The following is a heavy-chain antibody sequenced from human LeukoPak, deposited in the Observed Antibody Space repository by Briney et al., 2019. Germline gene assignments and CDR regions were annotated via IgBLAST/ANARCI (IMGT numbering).Heavy chain of an antibody. J-gene: IGHJ5*02. D-gene: IGHD6-19*01. CDR3: ARPRSGWYVWFYP. Sequence: SETLSLTCAVSGGSISIDSWSWVRQPPGKGLERIGVIYTSGSTNYNPSLKSRVTISVDTSKNQFSLKLSSVTAADTAVYYCARPRSGWYVWFYPWGQRTLVTVSS. CDR2: IYTSGST. CDR1: GGSISIDS. V-gene: IGHV4-4*09.